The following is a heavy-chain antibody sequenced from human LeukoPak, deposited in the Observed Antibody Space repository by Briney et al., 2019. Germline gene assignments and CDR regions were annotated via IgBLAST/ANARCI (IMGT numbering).Heavy chain of an antibody. V-gene: IGHV1-18*01. Sequence: EASVKVSCKASGYTFTSYGISWVRQAPGQGLEWMGWISAYNGNTNYAQKLQGRATMTTDTSTSTTYMELRSLRSDDTAVYYCARDRLPAVESSDAFDIWGQGTMVTVSS. D-gene: IGHD2-2*01. J-gene: IGHJ3*02. CDR3: ARDRLPAVESSDAFDI. CDR2: ISAYNGNT. CDR1: GYTFTSYG.